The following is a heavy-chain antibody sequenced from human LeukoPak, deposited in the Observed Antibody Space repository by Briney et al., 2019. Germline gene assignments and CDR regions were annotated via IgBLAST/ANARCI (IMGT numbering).Heavy chain of an antibody. D-gene: IGHD3-22*01. CDR1: GYTFSSYG. J-gene: IGHJ3*02. CDR3: ARDSPMIVVASDAFDI. Sequence: ASVKVSCKASGYTFSSYGISWVRQAPGQGLEWMGWISAYNGNTNYARNLEGRVTMTTDTSTSTAYMELRSLKSDDTAVYCCARDSPMIVVASDAFDIWGQGTMVTVSS. CDR2: ISAYNGNT. V-gene: IGHV1-18*01.